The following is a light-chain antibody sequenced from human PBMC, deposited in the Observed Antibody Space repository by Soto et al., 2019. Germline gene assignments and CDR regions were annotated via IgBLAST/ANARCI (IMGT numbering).Light chain of an antibody. J-gene: IGKJ1*01. Sequence: DVEMTQSPLSLPVTLGQPASISCRSSHSLLYGDGNTYLYWFQQRAGQSPRRLIYKVSNRDSGVPDRFSGSGSDTDFTLKISRVEAEDVGVYYCMQGTHWPPTFGQGTNVEIK. CDR1: HSLLYGDGNTY. CDR3: MQGTHWPPT. CDR2: KVS. V-gene: IGKV2-30*01.